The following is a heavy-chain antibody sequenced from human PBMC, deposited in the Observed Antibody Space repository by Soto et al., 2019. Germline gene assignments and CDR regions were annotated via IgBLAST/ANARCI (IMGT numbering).Heavy chain of an antibody. CDR3: ATTLPAWGSQHYYYYYGMDV. CDR1: GYTLTGLS. V-gene: IGHV1-24*01. CDR2: FDPEDGET. D-gene: IGHD7-27*01. J-gene: IGHJ6*02. Sequence: ASVKVSCKVSGYTLTGLSMHWVRQAPGKGLEWMGGFDPEDGETIYAQKFQGRVTMTEDTSTDTAYMELSSLRSEDTAVYYCATTLPAWGSQHYYYYYGMDVWGQGTTVTVSS.